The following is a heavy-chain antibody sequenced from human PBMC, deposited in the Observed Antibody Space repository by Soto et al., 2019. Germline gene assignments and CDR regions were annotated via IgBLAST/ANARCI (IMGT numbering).Heavy chain of an antibody. J-gene: IGHJ5*02. D-gene: IGHD4-17*01. CDR1: GYTFTSYY. Sequence: SVKVSCKASGYTFTSYYMHWVRQAPVQGLEWMGIINPSGGSTSYAQKFQGRVTMTRDTSTSTVYMELSSLRSEDTAVYYCARDYRGDYVRVGWFDPWGQGTLVTVSS. CDR2: INPSGGST. V-gene: IGHV1-46*01. CDR3: ARDYRGDYVRVGWFDP.